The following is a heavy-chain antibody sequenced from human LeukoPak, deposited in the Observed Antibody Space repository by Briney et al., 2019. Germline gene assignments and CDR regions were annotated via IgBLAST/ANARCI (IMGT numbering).Heavy chain of an antibody. J-gene: IGHJ6*02. CDR1: GYTFTGYY. CDR2: INPNSGGT. D-gene: IGHD3-3*01. Sequence: ASVKVSCKASGYTFTGYYMHWVRQAPGQGLEWMGWINPNSGGTNYAQKFQGRVTMTRDTSISTACMELSRLRSDDTAVYYCARVRSYYDFWGGYYEDGMDVWGQGTTVTVSS. CDR3: ARVRSYYDFWGGYYEDGMDV. V-gene: IGHV1-2*02.